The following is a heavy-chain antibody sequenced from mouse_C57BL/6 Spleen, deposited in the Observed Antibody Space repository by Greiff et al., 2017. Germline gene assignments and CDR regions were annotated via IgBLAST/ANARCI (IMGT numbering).Heavy chain of an antibody. V-gene: IGHV1-61*01. Sequence: QVQLQQPGAELVRPGSSVKLSCKASGYTFTSYWMDWVKQRPGQGLEWIGNIYPSDSETHYNQKFKDKATLTVDKSSSTADMQLSSLTSEDSAVYDCARDSSGYVFAYWGQGTLVTVSA. CDR1: GYTFTSYW. CDR3: ARDSSGYVFAY. CDR2: IYPSDSET. J-gene: IGHJ3*01. D-gene: IGHD3-2*02.